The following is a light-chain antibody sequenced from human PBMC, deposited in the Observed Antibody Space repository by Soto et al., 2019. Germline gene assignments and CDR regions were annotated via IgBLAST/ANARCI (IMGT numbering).Light chain of an antibody. CDR1: QTLGSN. J-gene: IGKJ1*01. Sequence: VITQSPATLSVSPGGRATLSCRASQTLGSNVAWYQQKPGQAPRLLIYDASTTASGAPARFSGSGSGTEFTLTITSLQSEDCAVYYCQQYGTSPWTFGQGTKVDI. CDR2: DAS. CDR3: QQYGTSPWT. V-gene: IGKV3-15*01.